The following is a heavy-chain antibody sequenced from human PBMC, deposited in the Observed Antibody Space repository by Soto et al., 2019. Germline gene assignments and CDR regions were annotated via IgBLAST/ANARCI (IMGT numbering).Heavy chain of an antibody. CDR2: IYSAGRT. CDR3: ARDYLGSGWPRIGFDV. J-gene: IGHJ3*01. CDR1: GFTVNSNH. V-gene: IGHV3-53*02. Sequence: EVQLEETGGGLVQPGGSLRLSCAASGFTVNSNHMSWVRQAPGKGLEWVSLIYSAGRTHYADSVKGRFTVSRDNSETRLFLQMNNLRGGDTAVYYWARDYLGSGWPRIGFDVWGLGTMVTVSS. D-gene: IGHD6-19*01.